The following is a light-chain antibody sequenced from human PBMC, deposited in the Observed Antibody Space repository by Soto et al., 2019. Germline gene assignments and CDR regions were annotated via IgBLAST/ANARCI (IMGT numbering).Light chain of an antibody. CDR3: QKYNNAPIT. CDR1: QGIGNY. J-gene: IGKJ4*01. V-gene: IGKV1-27*01. Sequence: DIQMTQSPASLSASVGDRVTITCRASQGIGNYLAWYQQKPGKVPKLLIYAASTLQSGVPSRFSGSSSGTDLTLKISSMQNEEGETYYRQKYNNAPITFGGGTKVDIK. CDR2: AAS.